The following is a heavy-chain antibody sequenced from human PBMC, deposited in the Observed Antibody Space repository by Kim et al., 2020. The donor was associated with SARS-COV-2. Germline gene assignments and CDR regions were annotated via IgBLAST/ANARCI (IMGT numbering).Heavy chain of an antibody. J-gene: IGHJ5*02. D-gene: IGHD6-13*01. CDR3: ARGYMAAAGPFNWFDP. Sequence: SPRSRVTISVDTSRNQFSLKLSSVTAADTAVYYCARGYMAAAGPFNWFDPWGQGTLVTVSS. V-gene: IGHV4-34*01.